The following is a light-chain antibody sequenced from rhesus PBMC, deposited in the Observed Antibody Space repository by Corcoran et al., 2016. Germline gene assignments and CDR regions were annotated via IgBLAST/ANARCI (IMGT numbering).Light chain of an antibody. CDR1: QSLVDSDGKTY. CDR2: KVS. CDR3: MQGTHWPPT. V-gene: IGKV2S9*01. Sequence: DVVMTQSPLSLPVTLGQPASISCRSSQSLVDSDGKTYLNWLQQKPGQPPRRLIYKVSKRESGVPDRFSGSGAGIDFTRKISRVEAEDVGVYSGMQGTHWPPTFGGGTKVEIK. J-gene: IGKJ4*01.